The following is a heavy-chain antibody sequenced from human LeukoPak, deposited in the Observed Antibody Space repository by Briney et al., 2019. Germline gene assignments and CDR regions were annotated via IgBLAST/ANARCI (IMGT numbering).Heavy chain of an antibody. Sequence: GGSLRLSCAASGFTFSSYWMSWVRQAPGKGLEWVANIKQDGSEKYYVDSVKGRFTISRDNAKNSLYLQMNSLRAEDTAVYYCASEVYYDSSGYYYSDYYYYGMDVWGQGTTVTVSS. CDR2: IKQDGSEK. D-gene: IGHD3-22*01. V-gene: IGHV3-7*01. CDR3: ASEVYYDSSGYYYSDYYYYGMDV. J-gene: IGHJ6*02. CDR1: GFTFSSYW.